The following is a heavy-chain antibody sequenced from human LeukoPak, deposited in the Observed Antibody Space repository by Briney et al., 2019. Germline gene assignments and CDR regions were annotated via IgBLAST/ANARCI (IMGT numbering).Heavy chain of an antibody. CDR3: AYIEDFWSGYQDY. CDR2: ISSSSSYI. D-gene: IGHD3-3*01. CDR1: GFTFSSYS. V-gene: IGHV3-21*01. J-gene: IGHJ4*02. Sequence: PGGSLRLSCAASGFTFSSYSMNWVRQAPGKGLEWVSSISSSSSYIYYADSVKGRFTISRDNAKNSLYLQMNSLRAEDTAVYYCAYIEDFWSGYQDYWGQGTLVTVSS.